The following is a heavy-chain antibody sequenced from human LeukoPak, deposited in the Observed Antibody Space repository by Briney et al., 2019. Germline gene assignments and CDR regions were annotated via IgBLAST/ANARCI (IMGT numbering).Heavy chain of an antibody. CDR2: IYPGDSDA. CDR1: GYRFTSYW. D-gene: IGHD3-22*01. J-gene: IGHJ6*02. Sequence: GESLKISCKGSGYRFTSYWIGWVRQMPGKGLEWMGIIYPGDSDARYSPSFHGQVTISADKSISTAYLQWSSLKASDTAMYYCARHGYYDTSGNLYYYGMDVWGQGTTVTVSS. CDR3: ARHGYYDTSGNLYYYGMDV. V-gene: IGHV5-51*01.